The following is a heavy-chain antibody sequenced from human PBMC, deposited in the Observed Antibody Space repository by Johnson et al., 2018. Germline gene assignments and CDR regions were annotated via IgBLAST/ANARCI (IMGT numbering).Heavy chain of an antibody. Sequence: VQLVESGGGLVKPGGSLRLSCAASGFTFSSYGMHWVRQAPGKGLEWVAVIWYDGSNKYYADSVKGRFTISRDNSKNTLYLQMNSLRAEDTAVYYCALIGMQRIAFDIWGQGTMVTVSS. CDR2: IWYDGSNK. CDR3: ALIGMQRIAFDI. V-gene: IGHV3-33*08. CDR1: GFTFSSYG. J-gene: IGHJ3*02.